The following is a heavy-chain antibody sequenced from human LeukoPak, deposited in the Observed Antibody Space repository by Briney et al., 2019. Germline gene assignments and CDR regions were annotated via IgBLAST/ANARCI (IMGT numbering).Heavy chain of an antibody. J-gene: IGHJ5*02. D-gene: IGHD2-2*01. CDR2: IYHSGST. V-gene: IGHV4-38-2*02. Sequence: SETLSLTCTVSGYSISSGYYWGWIRQPPGKGLEWIGSIYHSGSTYYNPSLKSRLTISADTSKNQFSLRLSSVTAADTAVYYCARQGYCSSTSCYQGWFDPWGQGTLVTVSS. CDR3: ARQGYCSSTSCYQGWFDP. CDR1: GYSISSGYY.